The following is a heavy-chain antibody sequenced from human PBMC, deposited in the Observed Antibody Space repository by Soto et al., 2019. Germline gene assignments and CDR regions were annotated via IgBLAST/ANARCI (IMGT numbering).Heavy chain of an antibody. V-gene: IGHV4-59*01. J-gene: IGHJ6*03. Sequence: QVQLQESGPGLVKPSETLSLTCTVSGGSISGFYWSWIRQAPGKGLEWICYINYSGTTNYDPHLNSQVTISVETSKNQFSLKLSSVTTADTAVYYCARLSGGTYQSFYYYIGVWGKGTTVTVSS. D-gene: IGHD3-16*01. CDR1: GGSISGFY. CDR3: ARLSGGTYQSFYYYIGV. CDR2: INYSGTT.